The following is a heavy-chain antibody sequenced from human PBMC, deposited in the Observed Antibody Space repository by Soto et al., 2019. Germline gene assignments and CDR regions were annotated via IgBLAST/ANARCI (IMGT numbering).Heavy chain of an antibody. CDR3: ARDAALKWFDP. Sequence: QVQLQESGPRLVKPSQTLSLTCTVSGGSTSSGGYYWSWIRQYPGKGLEWIGFVYYSGSTYYNPSLKSRVIISVDTSKNQFSLKLSSVTAAVTAVYYCARDAALKWFDPWGQGTLVTVSS. CDR1: GGSTSSGGYY. D-gene: IGHD2-15*01. CDR2: VYYSGST. J-gene: IGHJ5*02. V-gene: IGHV4-31*03.